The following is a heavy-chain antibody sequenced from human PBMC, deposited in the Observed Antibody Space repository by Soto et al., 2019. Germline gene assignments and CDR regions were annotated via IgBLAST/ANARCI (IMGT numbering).Heavy chain of an antibody. CDR1: GFSLTTSGVG. V-gene: IGHV2-5*02. Sequence: QITLTESGPTLVKPTQTLTLTCAFSGFSLTTSGVGVAWIRQPPGKALECLGIIYWDDDKRYSPSLRSRLPLTKDTSTAQVVLTGTGMDPVDTGAYYCAHTTSGRLGYWGQGALVTVSS. CDR2: IYWDDDK. J-gene: IGHJ4*02. CDR3: AHTTSGRLGY. D-gene: IGHD6-25*01.